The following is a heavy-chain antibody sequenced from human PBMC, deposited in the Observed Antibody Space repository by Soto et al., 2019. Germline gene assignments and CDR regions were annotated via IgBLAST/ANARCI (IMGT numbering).Heavy chain of an antibody. CDR2: ISAYNGNT. J-gene: IGHJ4*02. V-gene: IGHV1-18*01. D-gene: IGHD3-22*01. Sequence: ASVKVSCKASGYTFTSYGSSWVRQAPGQGLEWMGWISAYNGNTNYAQKLQGRVTMTTDTSTSTAYMELRSLRSDDTAVYYCARDGYYYDSSGYYSPPLDYWGQGTLVTVSS. CDR3: ARDGYYYDSSGYYSPPLDY. CDR1: GYTFTSYG.